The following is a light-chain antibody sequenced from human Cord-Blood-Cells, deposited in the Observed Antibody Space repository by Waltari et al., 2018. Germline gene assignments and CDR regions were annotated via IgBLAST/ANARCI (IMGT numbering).Light chain of an antibody. Sequence: DIQMTQSPSSLSASVGDRVTITCRASQSISSYLNWYQQKPGKAPKLLIYAASSLQSGVPSRFSGSGSGTDFTLTISSLQPEDFATYYCQQSYSTPLTFGVGTNVEIK. V-gene: IGKV1-39*01. J-gene: IGKJ4*01. CDR2: AAS. CDR3: QQSYSTPLT. CDR1: QSISSY.